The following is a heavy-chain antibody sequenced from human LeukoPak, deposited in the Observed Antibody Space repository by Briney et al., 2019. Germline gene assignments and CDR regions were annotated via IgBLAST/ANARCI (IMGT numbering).Heavy chain of an antibody. CDR1: GFTFSSYS. V-gene: IGHV3-48*02. CDR2: ISSSSSTI. J-gene: IGHJ6*02. Sequence: GGSLRLSCAASGFTFSSYSMNWVRQAPGKGLEWVSYISSSSSTIDYADSVKGRFTISRDNAKNSLYLQMNSLRDEDTAVYYCARDPSYCSGGSCSDFYYYYGMDVWGQGTTVTVSS. CDR3: ARDPSYCSGGSCSDFYYYYGMDV. D-gene: IGHD2-15*01.